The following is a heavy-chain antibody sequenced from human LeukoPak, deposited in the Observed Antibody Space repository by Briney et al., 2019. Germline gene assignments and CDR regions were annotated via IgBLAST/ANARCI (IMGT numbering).Heavy chain of an antibody. CDR2: ISWNSGSI. D-gene: IGHD6-13*01. V-gene: IGHV3-9*01. Sequence: GGSLRLSCAASGFTFDDYAMHWVRQAPGKGLEWVSGISWNSGSIGYADSVKGRFTISRDNAKNSLYLQMNSLRAEDTALYYCSIAAAGTGGDYWGQGTLVTVSS. J-gene: IGHJ4*02. CDR3: SIAAAGTGGDY. CDR1: GFTFDDYA.